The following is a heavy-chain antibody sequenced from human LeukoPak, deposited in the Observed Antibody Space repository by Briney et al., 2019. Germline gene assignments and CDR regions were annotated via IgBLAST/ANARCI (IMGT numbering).Heavy chain of an antibody. CDR1: GGSISSGSYY. CDR3: VRIVVVPAALYYYYMDV. Sequence: SQTLSLTCTVSGGSISSGSYYWSWIRQPAGKGLEWIGRIYTSGSTNYNPSLTSRVTISVDTSKNQFSLKLSSVTAADTAVYYCVRIVVVPAALYYYYMDVWGKGTTVTVSS. V-gene: IGHV4-61*02. D-gene: IGHD2-2*01. CDR2: IYTSGST. J-gene: IGHJ6*03.